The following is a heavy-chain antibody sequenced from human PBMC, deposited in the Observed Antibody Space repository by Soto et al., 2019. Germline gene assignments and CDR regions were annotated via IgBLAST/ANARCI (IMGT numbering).Heavy chain of an antibody. J-gene: IGHJ4*02. CDR3: ARGRYGDY. Sequence: QVHLVQSGAEVKKPGASVKVSCKCSGYTFISYGITWVRQAPGQGLEWMGWISAHNGNTDYAQKVQGRVTVTRDTSTSTAYMELRSLRSDDTAVYYCARGRYGDYWGQGALVTVSS. CDR1: GYTFISYG. V-gene: IGHV1-18*01. D-gene: IGHD1-1*01. CDR2: ISAHNGNT.